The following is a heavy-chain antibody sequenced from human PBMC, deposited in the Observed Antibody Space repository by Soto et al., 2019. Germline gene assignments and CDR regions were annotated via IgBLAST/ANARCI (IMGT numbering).Heavy chain of an antibody. CDR3: AGRGVDSYGRKSDY. CDR1: GYSFTSYW. D-gene: IGHD5-18*01. Sequence: GESLKISCKGSGYSFTSYWISWVRQMPGKGLEWMGRIDPSDSYTNYSPSFQGHVTISADRSISTAYLQWSSLKASDTAMYYCAGRGVDSYGRKSDYWGQGTLVTVSS. V-gene: IGHV5-10-1*01. CDR2: IDPSDSYT. J-gene: IGHJ4*02.